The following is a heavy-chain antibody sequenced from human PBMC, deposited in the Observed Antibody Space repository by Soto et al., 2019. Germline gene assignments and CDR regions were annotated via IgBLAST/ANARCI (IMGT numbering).Heavy chain of an antibody. D-gene: IGHD6-19*01. CDR2: IYYSGST. CDR3: ARRPMGSGWFDY. CDR1: GGSISSSSYY. Sequence: QLQLQESGPGLVKPSETLSLTCTVSGGSISSSSYYWGWIRQPPGKGLEWIGSIYYSGSTYYNPSLKSRVTISVDTSKNQFSLKLSSVTAADTAVYYCARRPMGSGWFDYWGQGTLVTVSS. J-gene: IGHJ4*02. V-gene: IGHV4-39*01.